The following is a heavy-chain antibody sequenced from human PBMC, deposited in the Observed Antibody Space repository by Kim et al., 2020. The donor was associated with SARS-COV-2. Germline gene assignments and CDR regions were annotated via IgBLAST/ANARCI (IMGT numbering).Heavy chain of an antibody. D-gene: IGHD5-18*01. J-gene: IGHJ4*02. V-gene: IGHV1-46*01. CDR3: AREGGYSYGYSN. Sequence: SYAQKFQGRVTMTRDTSTSTVYMELSSLRSEDTAVYYCAREGGYSYGYSNWGQGTLVTVSS.